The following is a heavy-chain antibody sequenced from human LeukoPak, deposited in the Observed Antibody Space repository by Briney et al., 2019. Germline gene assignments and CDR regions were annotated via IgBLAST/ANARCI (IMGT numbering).Heavy chain of an antibody. J-gene: IGHJ3*02. CDR3: ARGDYYDSSGYYFPDAFDI. D-gene: IGHD3-22*01. CDR1: GFTFSSYA. CDR2: LSGSGGST. V-gene: IGHV3-23*01. Sequence: GGSLRLSCAASGFTFSSYAMSWVRQAPGKGLEWVSGLSGSGGSTYYADSVKGLFSISGDNSKNTLYLQMSSLRAEDTAVYYCARGDYYDSSGYYFPDAFDIWGQGTMVTVSS.